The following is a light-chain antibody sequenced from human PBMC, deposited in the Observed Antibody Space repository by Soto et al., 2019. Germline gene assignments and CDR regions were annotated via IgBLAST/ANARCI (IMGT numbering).Light chain of an antibody. CDR3: AAWDDSLNGYV. CDR1: SSNIGSNT. V-gene: IGLV1-44*01. Sequence: QSVLTQPPSASGTPGQSITVSCYVSSSNIGSNTVNWYQHVPGTAPKLLMHTNNQRPSGVPDRFSGSKSGTSASLAISGLQSEDEADYYCAAWDDSLNGYVFGTGTKLTVL. CDR2: TNN. J-gene: IGLJ1*01.